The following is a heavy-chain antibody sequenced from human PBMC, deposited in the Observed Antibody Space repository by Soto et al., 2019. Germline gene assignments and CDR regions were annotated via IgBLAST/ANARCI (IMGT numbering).Heavy chain of an antibody. CDR2: IYYSGST. V-gene: IGHV4-59*08. Sequence: PSETLSLTCTVSGGSISSYYWSWIRQPPGKGLEWIGYIYYSGSTNYNPSLKSRVTISVDTSKNQFSLKLSSVTAADTAVYYCARLISTVTSFFDYWGQGTPVPSPQ. CDR3: ARLISTVTSFFDY. D-gene: IGHD4-17*01. J-gene: IGHJ4*02. CDR1: GGSISSYY.